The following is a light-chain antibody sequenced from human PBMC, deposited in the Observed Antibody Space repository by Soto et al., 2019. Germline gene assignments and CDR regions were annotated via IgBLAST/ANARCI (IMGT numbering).Light chain of an antibody. Sequence: DIVMTQSPDXLAXSLGXRATIXXXXXQSVXXXSNDKNYLAWYQQKPGQPPKLLIYWASTRESGVPDRFSGSGSGTDFTLTISSLQAEDVAVYYCQQYYSTPQTFGQGTKLEIK. CDR3: QQYYSTPQT. CDR1: QSVXXXSNDKNY. J-gene: IGKJ2*01. CDR2: WAS. V-gene: IGKV4-1*01.